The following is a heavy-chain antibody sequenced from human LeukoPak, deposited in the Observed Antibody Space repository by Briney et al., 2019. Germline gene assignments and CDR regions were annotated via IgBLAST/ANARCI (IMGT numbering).Heavy chain of an antibody. J-gene: IGHJ4*02. V-gene: IGHV4-39*07. D-gene: IGHD6-13*01. CDR3: ARVIGTAAAGY. CDR1: GGSISSSSYY. CDR2: IYYSGST. Sequence: PSETLSLTCTVSGGSISSSSYYWGWIRQPPGKGLEWIGSIYYSGSTYYNPSLKSRVTISVDTSKNQFSLKLSSVTAADTAVYYCARVIGTAAAGYWGQGTLVTVSS.